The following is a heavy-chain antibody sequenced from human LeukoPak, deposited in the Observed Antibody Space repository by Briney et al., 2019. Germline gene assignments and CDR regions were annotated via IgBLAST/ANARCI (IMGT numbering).Heavy chain of an antibody. CDR3: ARGYSGYEFFDY. CDR1: GGSISSGSYY. V-gene: IGHV4-61*02. CDR2: IYTSGST. D-gene: IGHD5-12*01. Sequence: SQTLSLTCTVSGGSISSGSYYWSWIRHPAGKGLEWIGRIYTSGSTNYNPSLKSRVTISEDTSKNQFSLKLSSVTAADTAVYYCARGYSGYEFFDYWGQGTLVTVSS. J-gene: IGHJ4*02.